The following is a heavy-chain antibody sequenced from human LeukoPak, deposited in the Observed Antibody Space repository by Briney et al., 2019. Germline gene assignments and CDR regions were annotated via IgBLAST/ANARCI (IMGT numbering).Heavy chain of an antibody. V-gene: IGHV3-23*01. D-gene: IGHD4-17*01. Sequence: GGSLRLSCAASGFTFRSYAMMWLRQAPGKGLEWVSAISGAGGTTLYADSVKGRFTISRDNSKNTLYLQMSSLRAEDTTVYYCARDPNGDYIGAFEIWGQGTMVTVSS. CDR1: GFTFRSYA. CDR2: ISGAGGTT. J-gene: IGHJ3*02. CDR3: ARDPNGDYIGAFEI.